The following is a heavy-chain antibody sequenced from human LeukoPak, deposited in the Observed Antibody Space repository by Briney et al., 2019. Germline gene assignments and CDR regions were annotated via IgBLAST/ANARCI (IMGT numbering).Heavy chain of an antibody. V-gene: IGHV4-31*03. CDR3: ARTAAGKDHDF. Sequence: PSETLSLTCTVSGGXISSGGYYWSWIRQHPGKGLEWIGYIYYSGSTYYNPSLKSRLTMSVDTSKNQFSLNLSSVTAADTAVYYCARTAAGKDHDFWGQGTLVTVSS. D-gene: IGHD6-13*01. J-gene: IGHJ4*02. CDR2: IYYSGST. CDR1: GGXISSGGYY.